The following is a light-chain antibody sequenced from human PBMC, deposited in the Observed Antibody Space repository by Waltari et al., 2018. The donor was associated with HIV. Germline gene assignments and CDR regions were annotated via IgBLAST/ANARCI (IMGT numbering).Light chain of an antibody. V-gene: IGLV1-51*02. CDR2: ENN. J-gene: IGLJ3*02. Sequence: QSVLTEPPSVSAAPGQKVTFPCPGTAANIGDNYVTRHRRHPGTAAKPINDENNKRPSGIPDRVSGSKSGTSATLGITGLHTGDEADYYCGTWDSNLSAWVFGGGTKLTVL. CDR3: GTWDSNLSAWV. CDR1: AANIGDNY.